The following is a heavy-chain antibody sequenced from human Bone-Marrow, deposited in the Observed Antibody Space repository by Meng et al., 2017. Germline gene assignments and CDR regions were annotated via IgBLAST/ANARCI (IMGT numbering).Heavy chain of an antibody. CDR3: ALNWNCDR. CDR1: GFTFSSYS. J-gene: IGHJ5*02. D-gene: IGHD1-1*01. V-gene: IGHV3-21*04. CDR2: ISSSSSYI. Sequence: GESLKISCAASGFTFSSYSMNWVRQAPGKGLEWVSSISSSSSYIYYADSVKGRFTISRDNAKNSLYLQMNSLRAEDTAVYYCALNWNCDRWGQGTLVTVSS.